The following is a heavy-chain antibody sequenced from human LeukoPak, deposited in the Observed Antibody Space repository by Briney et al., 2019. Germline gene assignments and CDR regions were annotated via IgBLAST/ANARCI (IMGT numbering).Heavy chain of an antibody. V-gene: IGHV3-23*03. D-gene: IGHD2-21*02. Sequence: HPGGSLRLSCAVSGFTFSSYAMSWVRQAPGKGLEWVSLIYSGGSTYYADSVKGRFIISRDNAKNLLHLQMNSLRPEDTALYYCAKDISFVVVTANPTYIDYWGQGTLVTVSS. CDR1: GFTFSSYA. CDR2: IYSGGST. CDR3: AKDISFVVVTANPTYIDY. J-gene: IGHJ4*02.